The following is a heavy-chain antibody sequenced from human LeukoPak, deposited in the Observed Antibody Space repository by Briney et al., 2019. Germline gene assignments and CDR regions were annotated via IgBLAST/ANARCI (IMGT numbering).Heavy chain of an antibody. V-gene: IGHV3-23*01. CDR2: ISGSGGST. CDR1: GFTLSSYA. J-gene: IGHJ4*02. CDR3: AKDNYDFWSGYYTGAFDY. Sequence: GGSLRLSCAASGFTLSSYAMSWGRQAPGKGLEWVSAISGSGGSTYYADSVKGRFTISRDNSKNTLYLQMDSLRAEDTAVYYCAKDNYDFWSGYYTGAFDYWGQGTLVTVSS. D-gene: IGHD3-3*01.